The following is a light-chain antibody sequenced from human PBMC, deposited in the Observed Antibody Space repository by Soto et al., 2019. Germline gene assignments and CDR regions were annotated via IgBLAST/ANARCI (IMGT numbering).Light chain of an antibody. J-gene: IGKJ1*01. CDR2: AAS. CDR3: KQYDSFSVT. Sequence: IQMPQSPSSLSSSVVYRVPITCPASQSIRSHLNWYKQKPGKAPNLLIFAASTLHSGVPSRFSGSGSGTEFTITISSMQNEDFATYYCKQYDSFSVTCGQGTKVDIK. V-gene: IGKV1-39*01. CDR1: QSIRSH.